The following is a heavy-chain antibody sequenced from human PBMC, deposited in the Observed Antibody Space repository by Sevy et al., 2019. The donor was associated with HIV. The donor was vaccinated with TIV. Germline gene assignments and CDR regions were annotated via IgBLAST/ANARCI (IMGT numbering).Heavy chain of an antibody. CDR3: ARPTPRIAPSSAAFFDY. D-gene: IGHD1-26*01. V-gene: IGHV3-23*01. Sequence: GGSLRPSCAASGFTFSSFAMSWVRHIPGKGLEWVSTINGRGRSAYYADSVKGRFTLSRDNSNNTVFLQMNRLRDEDTAVYYCARPTPRIAPSSAAFFDYWGQGTLVTVSS. J-gene: IGHJ4*02. CDR1: GFTFSSFA. CDR2: INGRGRSA.